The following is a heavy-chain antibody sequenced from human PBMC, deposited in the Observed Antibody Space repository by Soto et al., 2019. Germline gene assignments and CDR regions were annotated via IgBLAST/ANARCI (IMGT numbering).Heavy chain of an antibody. J-gene: IGHJ4*02. CDR1: GFTFSSYW. CDR3: VRTSLVVAAATREDY. Sequence: EVQLVESGGGLVQPGGSLRLSCAASGFTFSSYWMHWVRQAQGKGLVWVSRINSDGSSTSYADSVKGRFTISRDNAKNTRYLQMNRLRAEDTAVYYCVRTSLVVAAATREDYWGQGTLVTVSS. V-gene: IGHV3-74*01. CDR2: INSDGSST. D-gene: IGHD2-15*01.